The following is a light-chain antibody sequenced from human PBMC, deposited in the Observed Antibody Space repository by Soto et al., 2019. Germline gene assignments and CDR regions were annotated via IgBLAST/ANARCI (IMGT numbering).Light chain of an antibody. V-gene: IGLV1-44*01. J-gene: IGLJ2*01. CDR1: SSNIGSYT. CDR3: ASCDDSLNVVL. Sequence: QSVLTQPPSASGTPGQRVTISCSGSSSNIGSYTVNWYQQLPGTAPKLLIYSDSQRPSGVPDRFSGSKSGTSASLAISGLQSEDEADYYCASCDDSLNVVLFGGGTQLTVL. CDR2: SDS.